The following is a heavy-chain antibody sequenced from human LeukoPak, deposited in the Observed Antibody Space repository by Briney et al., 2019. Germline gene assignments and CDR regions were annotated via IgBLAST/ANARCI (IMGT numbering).Heavy chain of an antibody. Sequence: GGSLRLSCAASGFTFSSYGMHWVRQAPGKGLEWVAVIWYDGSNKYYADSVKGRFTISRDNSKNTLYLQMNSLRPEDTAVYYCARDNRLGGSLYFDYWGQGTLVTVSS. CDR2: IWYDGSNK. CDR3: ARDNRLGGSLYFDY. V-gene: IGHV3-33*01. D-gene: IGHD3-16*01. J-gene: IGHJ4*02. CDR1: GFTFSSYG.